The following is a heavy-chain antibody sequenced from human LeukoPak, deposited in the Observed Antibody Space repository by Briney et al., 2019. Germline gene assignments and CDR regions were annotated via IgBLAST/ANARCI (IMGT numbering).Heavy chain of an antibody. Sequence: GGSLRLSCAASGFTFSRYWMTWVRQAPGKGLEWVANIKGDGSKINYADSVRGRFTISRDNAKSSPYLQMNRLRAEDTVLYYCARDESPGDNNGWYDAFDIWGQGTMVTVSS. CDR2: IKGDGSKI. D-gene: IGHD6-19*01. CDR1: GFTFSRYW. V-gene: IGHV3-7*01. CDR3: ARDESPGDNNGWYDAFDI. J-gene: IGHJ3*02.